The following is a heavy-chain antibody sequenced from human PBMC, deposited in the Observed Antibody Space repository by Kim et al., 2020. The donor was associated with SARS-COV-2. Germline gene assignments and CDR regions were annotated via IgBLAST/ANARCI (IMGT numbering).Heavy chain of an antibody. CDR2: IYTSGST. J-gene: IGHJ3*02. D-gene: IGHD3-22*01. V-gene: IGHV4-61*02. CDR1: GGSISSGSYY. Sequence: SETLSLTCTVSGGSISSGSYYWSWIRQPAGKGLEWIGRIYTSGSTNYNPSLKSRVTISVDTSKNQFSLKLSSVTAADTAVYYCARILKVLTYYYDSSGPVAAFDIWRQGTMVTVSS. CDR3: ARILKVLTYYYDSSGPVAAFDI.